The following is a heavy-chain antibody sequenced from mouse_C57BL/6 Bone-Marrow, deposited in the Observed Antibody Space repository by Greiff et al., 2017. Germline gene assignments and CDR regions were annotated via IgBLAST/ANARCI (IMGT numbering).Heavy chain of an antibody. CDR2: INPSTGGT. V-gene: IGHV1-42*01. Sequence: VQLQQSGPELVQPGASVKISCKASGYSFTGYYMNWVKQSPEKSLEWIGEINPSTGGTTYNQKFKAKDTLTVAKSSSTAYMQLKSLTSEDSAVYYCAREGYDYFFDYWGQGTTLTVSS. D-gene: IGHD2-4*01. J-gene: IGHJ2*01. CDR1: GYSFTGYY. CDR3: AREGYDYFFDY.